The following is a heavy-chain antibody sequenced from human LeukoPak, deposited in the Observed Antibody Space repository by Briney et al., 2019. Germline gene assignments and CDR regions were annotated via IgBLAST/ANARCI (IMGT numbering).Heavy chain of an antibody. V-gene: IGHV4-59*08. D-gene: IGHD1-20*01. J-gene: IGHJ4*02. CDR3: ARSGYNWNYYFDY. Sequence: SETLSLTRTVSGGSISSYYWSWIRQPPGKGLEWIGYIYYSGSTNYNPSLKSRVTISVDTSKNQFSLKLSSVTAADTAVYYCARSGYNWNYYFDYWGQGTLVTVSS. CDR2: IYYSGST. CDR1: GGSISSYY.